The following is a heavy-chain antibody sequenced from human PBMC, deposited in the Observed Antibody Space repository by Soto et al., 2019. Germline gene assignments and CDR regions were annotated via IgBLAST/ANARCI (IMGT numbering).Heavy chain of an antibody. D-gene: IGHD2-2*01. CDR2: IIPIFGTA. CDR3: ARESGAEQRYCSGTSCYGMDV. Sequence: QVQLVQSGAEVKKPGSSVKVSCKASGGTFSSYAISWVRQAPGQGLEWMGGIIPIFGTANYAQKFQGRVTITADESTSTAYMELSSLRSEDTAVYYCARESGAEQRYCSGTSCYGMDVWGQGTTVTVSS. CDR1: GGTFSSYA. V-gene: IGHV1-69*01. J-gene: IGHJ6*02.